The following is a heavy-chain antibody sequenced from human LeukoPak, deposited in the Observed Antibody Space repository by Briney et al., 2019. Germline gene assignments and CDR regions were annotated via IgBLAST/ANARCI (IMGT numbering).Heavy chain of an antibody. CDR3: AKSDASGSYADY. D-gene: IGHD3-10*01. Sequence: GGSLRLSCAASGFTFSSYEMNWVRQAPGKGLEWVSYISSSGSTIYYADSVKGRFTISRDNAKNTLYLQMNSLRAEDTAVYYCAKSDASGSYADYWGQGTLVTVSS. CDR1: GFTFSSYE. J-gene: IGHJ4*02. V-gene: IGHV3-48*03. CDR2: ISSSGSTI.